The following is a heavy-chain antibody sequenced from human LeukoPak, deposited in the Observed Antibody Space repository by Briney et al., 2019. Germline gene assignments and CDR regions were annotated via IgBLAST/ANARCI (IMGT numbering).Heavy chain of an antibody. D-gene: IGHD3-22*01. J-gene: IGHJ4*02. CDR1: GFTFSNYA. Sequence: PGRSLRLSCAASGFTFSNYAMHWVRQAPGKGLEWVALIWYDGSDKYYADSVKGRFTISRDNPKNTLYLQMNSLRAEDTAVYYCASSGYSFDYWGQGTLVTVSS. V-gene: IGHV3-33*01. CDR3: ASSGYSFDY. CDR2: IWYDGSDK.